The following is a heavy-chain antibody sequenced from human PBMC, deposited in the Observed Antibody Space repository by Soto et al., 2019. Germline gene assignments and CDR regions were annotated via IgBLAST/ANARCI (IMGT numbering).Heavy chain of an antibody. CDR1: GGSISCGRYF. J-gene: IGHJ4*02. CDR2: IFYSGTT. V-gene: IGHV4-31*03. CDR3: ARGVLH. Sequence: QVQLQESGPGLVKPSQTLSLTGTVSGGSISCGRYFWSWIRQPPGKGLEWIGNIFYSGTTYYKPSLKSRVTISVDTSKNQFSLKLSSVTAADTAVYFCARGVLHWGQGTLVTVSS. D-gene: IGHD2-15*01.